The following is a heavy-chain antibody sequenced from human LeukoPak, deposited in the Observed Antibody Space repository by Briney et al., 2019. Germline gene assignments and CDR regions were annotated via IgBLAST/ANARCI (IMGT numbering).Heavy chain of an antibody. V-gene: IGHV4-39*01. J-gene: IGHJ2*01. D-gene: IGHD3-22*01. CDR1: GGSIRSNNYY. CDR3: YYYDASTYWYFDL. CDR2: IYYSGST. Sequence: SETLSLTCTVSGGSIRSNNYYWGWVRQPPGKGLEWIGTIYYSGSTSYNPSLKSRVTISVDMSKNQFSLKLSSVTAADTAVYYPYYYDASTYWYFDLWGRGTLVTVSS.